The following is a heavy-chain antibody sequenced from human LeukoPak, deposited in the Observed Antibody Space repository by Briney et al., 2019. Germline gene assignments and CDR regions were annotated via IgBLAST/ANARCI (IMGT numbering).Heavy chain of an antibody. CDR3: AKDTIFDI. CDR2: SSGSGVYT. CDR1: GFTFSNYA. J-gene: IGHJ3*02. V-gene: IGHV3-23*01. Sequence: GGSLRLSCAASGFTFSNYAMSWVRQAPGKGLEWVSVSSGSGVYTYYTDSVKGRFTISRDNPKNTLYLQMNSLRAEDTAVYYCAKDTIFDIWGQGTMVTVSS. D-gene: IGHD3-3*01.